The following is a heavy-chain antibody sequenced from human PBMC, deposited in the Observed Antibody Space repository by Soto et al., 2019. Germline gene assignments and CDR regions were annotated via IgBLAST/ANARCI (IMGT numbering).Heavy chain of an antibody. J-gene: IGHJ6*02. Sequence: QVVLGQSGGEVKKPGASVKVSCKASGYTFSGYRITWVRQAPGQGLEWMGRISGYNGNPNYARTLRGRLTLTTDTSTSTAYRELRSLTSDDTAVYYCARDVFCGGAPACPDMDVWGQGTTVTVSS. CDR2: ISGYNGNP. D-gene: IGHD2-21*01. V-gene: IGHV1-18*04. CDR1: GYTFSGYR. CDR3: ARDVFCGGAPACPDMDV.